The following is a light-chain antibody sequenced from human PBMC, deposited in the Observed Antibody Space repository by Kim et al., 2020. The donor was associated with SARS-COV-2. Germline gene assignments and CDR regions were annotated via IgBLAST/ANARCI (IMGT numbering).Light chain of an antibody. CDR3: QQYYSTPYT. CDR2: WAS. Sequence: RATINYKSRQSVLYSSNNQNYLAWYQQKPGQPPKLLIYWASTREYGVPDRFSGSGSGTDFTLTISSLQAEDVAVYYCQQYYSTPYTFGQGTKLGI. J-gene: IGKJ2*01. CDR1: QSVLYSSNNQNY. V-gene: IGKV4-1*01.